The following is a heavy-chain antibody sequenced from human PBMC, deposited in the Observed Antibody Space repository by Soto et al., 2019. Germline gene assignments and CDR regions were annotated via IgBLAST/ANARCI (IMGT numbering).Heavy chain of an antibody. CDR1: GFTFSKFG. Sequence: QVQLVESGGGVVQPGGSLRLSCEASGFTFSKFGIHWVRQAPGKGPEWVAVVSYDGSFKYYADSVKGRFTISRDNSKNTLYLQMNSLRPEDTALYYCAKDSDQLLFDYYYYGMDVWGQGTTVTVSS. D-gene: IGHD2-2*01. V-gene: IGHV3-30*18. J-gene: IGHJ6*02. CDR3: AKDSDQLLFDYYYYGMDV. CDR2: VSYDGSFK.